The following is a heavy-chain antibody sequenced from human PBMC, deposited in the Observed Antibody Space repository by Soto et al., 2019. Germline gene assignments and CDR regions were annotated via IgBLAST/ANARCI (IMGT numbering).Heavy chain of an antibody. CDR2: AYYSGST. CDR1: GGSVGSSSYY. V-gene: IGHV4-39*01. D-gene: IGHD3-9*01. J-gene: IGHJ4*02. CDR3: GRLEGLATISYYFDY. Sequence: SGTMSLTGTVSGGSVGSSSYYWGCIRTSRGKGLEWIGSAYYSGSTYDNPSLESRVTISVDKSKNQFSLKLMSLSVADTAVYYCGRLEGLATISYYFDYWGQGALVTVSS.